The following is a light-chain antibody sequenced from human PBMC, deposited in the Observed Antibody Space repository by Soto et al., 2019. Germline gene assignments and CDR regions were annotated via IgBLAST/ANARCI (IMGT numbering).Light chain of an antibody. V-gene: IGKV1-5*01. CDR3: QQYNSYSPLT. Sequence: DIHMTQAPSSQTPPLVDIVTITSQPSQYISSWLAWYQQKPGKAPKLLMFDTFSLESGVPSRFSGSRSGTEFTLTISSLQPDDYATYYCQQYNSYSPLTFGGGTKVDNK. J-gene: IGKJ4*01. CDR2: DTF. CDR1: QYISSW.